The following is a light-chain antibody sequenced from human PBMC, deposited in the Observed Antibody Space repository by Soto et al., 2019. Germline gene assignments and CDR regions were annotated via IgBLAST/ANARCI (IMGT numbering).Light chain of an antibody. CDR2: YKSDSDK. Sequence: QPVLTQPSSLSASPGASASLTCTLRSGINVATYRIYWYQQKPGSPPQFLLRYKSDSDKQQGSGVPSRFSGSKDGSANAGILLISGLQSEDEADYYCMIWHSSAWVFGGGTKLTVL. J-gene: IGLJ3*02. V-gene: IGLV5-45*03. CDR1: SGINVATYR. CDR3: MIWHSSAWV.